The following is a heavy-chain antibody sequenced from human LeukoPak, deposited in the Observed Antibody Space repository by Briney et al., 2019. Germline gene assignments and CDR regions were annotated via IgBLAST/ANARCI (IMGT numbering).Heavy chain of an antibody. D-gene: IGHD3-16*01. CDR3: ARDLEGRGYYYYYMDV. V-gene: IGHV3-33*01. CDR1: GFTFSSYG. CDR2: IWYDGSNK. J-gene: IGHJ6*03. Sequence: GGSLRLSCAASGFTFSSYGMHWVRQAPGKGLEWVAVIWYDGSNKYYADSVKGRFTISRDNSKNTLYLQMNSLRAEDTAVYYCARDLEGRGYYYYYMDVWGKGTTVTVSS.